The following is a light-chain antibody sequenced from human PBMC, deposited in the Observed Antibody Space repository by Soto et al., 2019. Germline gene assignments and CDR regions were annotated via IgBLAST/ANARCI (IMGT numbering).Light chain of an antibody. CDR3: CSYAGSSTTVV. CDR1: SSDVGRYNL. J-gene: IGLJ2*01. Sequence: QSALTQPASVSGSPGQSITISCTGTSSDVGRYNLVSWYQQHPGKAPKLMIYEGSKRPSGDSNRFSDSKSGNTASLTITALQAEDEADYYCCSYAGSSTTVVFGGGTKLTVL. CDR2: EGS. V-gene: IGLV2-23*01.